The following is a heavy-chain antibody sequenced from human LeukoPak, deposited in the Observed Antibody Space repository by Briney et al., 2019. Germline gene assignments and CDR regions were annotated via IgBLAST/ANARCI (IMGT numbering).Heavy chain of an antibody. CDR3: ARETVVGATRAYYYYGMDV. CDR2: INAGNGNT. CDR1: GGTFSSYA. D-gene: IGHD1-26*01. V-gene: IGHV1-3*01. J-gene: IGHJ6*02. Sequence: ASVKVSCKASGGTFSSYAISWVRQAPGQRLEWMGWINAGNGNTKYSQKFQGRVTITRDTSASTAYMELSSLRSEDTAVYYCARETVVGATRAYYYYGMDVWGQGTTVTVSS.